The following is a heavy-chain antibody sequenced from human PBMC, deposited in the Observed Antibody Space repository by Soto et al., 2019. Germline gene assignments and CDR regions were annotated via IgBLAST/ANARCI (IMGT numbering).Heavy chain of an antibody. Sequence: ASVKASCKASGYTFTSYGISWVRQAPGQGLEWMGWISAYNGNTNYAQKLQGRVTMTTDTSTSTAYMELRSLRSDDTAVYYCARDLGYFIPLVPAAISYQPRSDAFDIWG. J-gene: IGHJ3*02. CDR2: ISAYNGNT. CDR3: ARDLGYFIPLVPAAISYQPRSDAFDI. D-gene: IGHD2-2*01. V-gene: IGHV1-18*01. CDR1: GYTFTSYG.